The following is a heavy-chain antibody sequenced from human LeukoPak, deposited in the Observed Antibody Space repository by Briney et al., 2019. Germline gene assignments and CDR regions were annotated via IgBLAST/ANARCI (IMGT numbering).Heavy chain of an antibody. J-gene: IGHJ6*02. Sequence: PGGSLRLSCAASGFTFSSYGMHWVRQAPGKGLEWVAVIWYDGSDKYYADSVKGRFTISGDNSKDTLYLQMNSLRAEDTAVYYCARYGSSWSVDVWGQGTTVTVSS. CDR2: IWYDGSDK. D-gene: IGHD6-13*01. CDR1: GFTFSSYG. V-gene: IGHV3-33*01. CDR3: ARYGSSWSVDV.